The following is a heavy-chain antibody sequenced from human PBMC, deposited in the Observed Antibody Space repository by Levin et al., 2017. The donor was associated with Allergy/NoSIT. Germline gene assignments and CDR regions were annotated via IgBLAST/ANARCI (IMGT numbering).Heavy chain of an antibody. V-gene: IGHV3-7*01. CDR1: GFTFSSYW. CDR2: IKQDGSEK. Sequence: ASVKVSCAASGFTFSSYWMSWVRQAPGKGLEWVANIKQDGSEKHYVDSVKGRFTISRDNAKNSLYLQMNSLRAEDTAVYYCARSTYSSPHYYWGQGTLVTVSS. J-gene: IGHJ4*02. CDR3: ARSTYSSPHYY. D-gene: IGHD6-19*01.